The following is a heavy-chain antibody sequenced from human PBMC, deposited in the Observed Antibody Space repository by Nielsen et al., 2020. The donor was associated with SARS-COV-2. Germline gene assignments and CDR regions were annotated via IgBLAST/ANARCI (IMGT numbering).Heavy chain of an antibody. J-gene: IGHJ5*02. V-gene: IGHV3-23*01. CDR1: GFTFSSYA. Sequence: LSLTCAASGFTFSSYAMSWVRQAPGKGLEWVSIIGGSGRTTYYADSVKGWFTISRDNSKNTLYLQMNSLRAEDTAVYYCARERTIFGVVRVGWFDPWGQGTLVTVSS. CDR2: IGGSGRTT. CDR3: ARERTIFGVVRVGWFDP. D-gene: IGHD3-3*01.